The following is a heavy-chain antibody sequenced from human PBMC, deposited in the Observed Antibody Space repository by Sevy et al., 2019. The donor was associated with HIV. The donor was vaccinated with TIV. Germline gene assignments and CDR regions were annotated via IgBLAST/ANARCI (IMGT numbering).Heavy chain of an antibody. V-gene: IGHV3-30*18. CDR3: AKPLPTIKPTTTEEPRGRAFDI. CDR1: GFTFSSYG. CDR2: ISYDGSNK. D-gene: IGHD5-12*01. Sequence: GGSLRLSCAASGFTFSSYGMHWVRQAPGKGLEWVAVISYDGSNKYYADSVKGRFTISRDNSKNTLYLQMNSLRAEDTAVYYCAKPLPTIKPTTTEEPRGRAFDIWGQGTMVTVSS. J-gene: IGHJ3*02.